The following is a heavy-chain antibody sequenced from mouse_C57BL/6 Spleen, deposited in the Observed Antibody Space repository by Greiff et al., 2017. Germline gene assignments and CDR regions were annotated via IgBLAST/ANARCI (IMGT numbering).Heavy chain of an antibody. D-gene: IGHD1-1*01. CDR2: IDPETGGT. Sequence: QVQLQQSGAELVRPGASVTLSCKASGYTFTDYEMHWVKQTPVHGLEWIGAIDPETGGTAYNQKFKGTAILTADKSSSTAYMELRSLTSEDAAVYYCTKVPPFITTVVARNYDWGQGTTLTVSS. V-gene: IGHV1-15*01. CDR3: TKVPPFITTVVARNYD. CDR1: GYTFTDYE. J-gene: IGHJ2*01.